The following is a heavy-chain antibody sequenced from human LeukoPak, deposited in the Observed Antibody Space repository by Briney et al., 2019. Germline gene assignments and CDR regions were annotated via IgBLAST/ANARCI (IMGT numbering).Heavy chain of an antibody. V-gene: IGHV1-69*13. CDR3: ARSSGWYRGGSQYFQH. D-gene: IGHD6-19*01. Sequence: SVKVSCKASGGTLSSYAISWVRQAPGQGLEWMGGIIPIFGTANYAQKFQGRVTITADESTSTAYMELSSLRSEDTAVYYCARSSGWYRGGSQYFQHWDQGTLVTVSS. J-gene: IGHJ1*01. CDR1: GGTLSSYA. CDR2: IIPIFGTA.